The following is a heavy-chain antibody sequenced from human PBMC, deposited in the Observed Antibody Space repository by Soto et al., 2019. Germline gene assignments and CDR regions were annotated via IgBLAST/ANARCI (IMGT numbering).Heavy chain of an antibody. CDR1: GGSISSGGYY. J-gene: IGHJ5*02. Sequence: SETLSLTCTVSGGSISSGGYYWSWIRQHPGEGLEWIGYIYYSGSTNYNPSLKSRVTISVDTSKNQFSLKLSSVTAADTAVYYCARVRGRLLRFDPWGQGTLVTVSS. CDR3: ARVRGRLLRFDP. V-gene: IGHV4-30-4*08. D-gene: IGHD2-15*01. CDR2: IYYSGST.